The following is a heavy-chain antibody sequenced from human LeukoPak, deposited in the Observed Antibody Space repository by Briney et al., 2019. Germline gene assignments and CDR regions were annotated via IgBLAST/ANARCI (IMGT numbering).Heavy chain of an antibody. CDR1: GGSISSYY. CDR2: IYTSGST. CDR3: ARDRWGGTIPDWAFDI. D-gene: IGHD1-1*01. Sequence: PSETLSLTCTVSGGSISSYYWSWIRQPAGKGLEWIGRIYTSGSTNYNPSLKSRVTMPVDTSKNQFSLKLSSVTAADTAVYYCARDRWGGTIPDWAFDIWGQGTMVTVSS. J-gene: IGHJ3*02. V-gene: IGHV4-4*07.